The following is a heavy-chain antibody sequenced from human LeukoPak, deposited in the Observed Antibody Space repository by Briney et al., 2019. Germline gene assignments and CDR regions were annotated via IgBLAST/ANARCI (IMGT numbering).Heavy chain of an antibody. CDR3: AKDLGVLRYFDTPNFDY. CDR1: GFTFSSYA. CDR2: ISGSGGST. V-gene: IGHV3-23*01. J-gene: IGHJ4*02. D-gene: IGHD3-9*01. Sequence: PGGSLRLSCAASGFTFSSYAMSWVRQAPGKGLEWVSAISGSGGSTYYADSVKGRFTISRDNSENTLYLQMNSLRAEDTAVYYCAKDLGVLRYFDTPNFDYWGQGTLVTVSS.